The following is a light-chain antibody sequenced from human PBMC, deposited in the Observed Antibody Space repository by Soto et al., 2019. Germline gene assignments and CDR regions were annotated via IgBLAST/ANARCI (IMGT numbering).Light chain of an antibody. CDR1: SSDVGGYNY. Sequence: QSALTQPASVSGSPGQSITISCTGTSSDVGGYNYVSWYQHHPGKAPKLMISEVSNRPSGVSYRFSGSKSGNTASLTISGLLSEDEADYYCASYTGSSTLLVFGTGTKVTVL. V-gene: IGLV2-14*01. J-gene: IGLJ1*01. CDR2: EVS. CDR3: ASYTGSSTLLV.